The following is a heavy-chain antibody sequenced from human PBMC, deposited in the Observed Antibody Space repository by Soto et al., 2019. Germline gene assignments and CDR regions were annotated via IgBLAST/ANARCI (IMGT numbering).Heavy chain of an antibody. CDR1: GGTFSSYA. Sequence: SVKVSCKASGGTFSSYAISWVRQAPGQGLEWMGGIIPIFGTANYAQKFQGRVTITADKSTSTAYMELSSLRSEDTAVYYCAGPSYDSRGYLRGMDVCGQVTTVPVCS. V-gene: IGHV1-69*06. CDR2: IIPIFGTA. J-gene: IGHJ6*02. D-gene: IGHD3-22*01. CDR3: AGPSYDSRGYLRGMDV.